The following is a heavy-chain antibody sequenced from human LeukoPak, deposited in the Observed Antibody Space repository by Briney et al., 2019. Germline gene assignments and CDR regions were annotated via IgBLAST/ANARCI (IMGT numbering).Heavy chain of an antibody. CDR2: THYIENT. V-gene: IGHV4-59*08. Sequence: PSETLSLTCTVFGDSISSFYWSWIRQPPGKGLEWIGFTHYIENTIYNPSLTGRVTISVDTSKNQLSLKLTSVTAADTAVYYCARPLTGYSYFDYWGQGTLVTVSS. CDR1: GDSISSFY. J-gene: IGHJ4*02. D-gene: IGHD3-9*01. CDR3: ARPLTGYSYFDY.